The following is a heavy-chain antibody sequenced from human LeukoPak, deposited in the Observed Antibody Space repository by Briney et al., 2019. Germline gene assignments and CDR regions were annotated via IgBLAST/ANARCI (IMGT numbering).Heavy chain of an antibody. V-gene: IGHV5-51*01. CDR2: IYPGDSDT. Sequence: GESLKISCKGSGYSFTSYWIGWVRQMPGKGLEWMGIIYPGDSDTRYSPSFQGQVTISADKSISTAYLQWSSLKASDTAMYYCARQGITMVRGVPRSHYYFDYWGQGTLVTISS. D-gene: IGHD3-10*01. CDR1: GYSFTSYW. CDR3: ARQGITMVRGVPRSHYYFDY. J-gene: IGHJ4*02.